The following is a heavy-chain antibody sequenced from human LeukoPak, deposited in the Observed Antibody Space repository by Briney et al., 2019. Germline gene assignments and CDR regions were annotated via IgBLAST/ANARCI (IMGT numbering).Heavy chain of an antibody. V-gene: IGHV1-18*01. CDR3: ARDRGIAEADSFDP. CDR2: ISAYNGNT. D-gene: IGHD6-13*01. CDR1: GYTFTSYD. J-gene: IGHJ5*02. Sequence: GASVKVSCKASGYTFTSYDISWVRQAPGQGLEWMGWISAYNGNTNYAQKLQGRVTMTTDTSTSTAYMELRSLRFDDSAVYYCARDRGIAEADSFDPWGQGTLVTVSS.